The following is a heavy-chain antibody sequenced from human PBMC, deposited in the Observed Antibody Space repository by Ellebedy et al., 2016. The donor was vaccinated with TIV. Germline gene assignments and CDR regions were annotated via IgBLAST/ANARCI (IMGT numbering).Heavy chain of an antibody. J-gene: IGHJ2*01. CDR2: IYYSGST. Sequence: SETLSLTCTVSGGSISSYYWSWIRQPPGKGLEWIGYIYYSGSTYYNPSLKSRVTISVDKSKNQFSLKLSSVTAADTAVYYCARFGYSYGFETWYFDLWGRGTLVTVSS. D-gene: IGHD5-18*01. V-gene: IGHV4-59*12. CDR3: ARFGYSYGFETWYFDL. CDR1: GGSISSYY.